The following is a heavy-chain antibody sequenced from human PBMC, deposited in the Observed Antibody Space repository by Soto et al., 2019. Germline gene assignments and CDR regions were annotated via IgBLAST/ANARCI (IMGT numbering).Heavy chain of an antibody. V-gene: IGHV3-30*18. Sequence: LRLSCAASGFTFSSYGMHWVRQAPGKGLEWVAVISYDGSNKYYADSVKGRFTISRDNSKNTLYLQMNSLRAEDTAVYYCAKDPYCSSTSCFMDVWGQGTTVTVSS. CDR1: GFTFSSYG. CDR3: AKDPYCSSTSCFMDV. CDR2: ISYDGSNK. J-gene: IGHJ6*02. D-gene: IGHD2-2*01.